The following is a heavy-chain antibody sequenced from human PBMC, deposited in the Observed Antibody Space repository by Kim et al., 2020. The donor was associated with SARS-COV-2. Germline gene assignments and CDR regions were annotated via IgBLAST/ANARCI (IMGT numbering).Heavy chain of an antibody. Sequence: GGSLRLSCAASGFTFHSYAMGWVRQALGKGLEWVSIVYTGSSDTKYADSVKGRFTMSRDDSKNILSLQMNDLRADDTAVYYCAKAGGFHFDSWGQVTLVTLPS. V-gene: IGHV3-23*03. CDR3: AKAGGFHFDS. D-gene: IGHD3-16*01. J-gene: IGHJ4*02. CDR1: GFTFHSYA. CDR2: VYTGSSDT.